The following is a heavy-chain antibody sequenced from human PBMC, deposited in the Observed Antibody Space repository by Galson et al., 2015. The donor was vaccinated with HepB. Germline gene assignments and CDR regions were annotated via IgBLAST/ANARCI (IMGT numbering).Heavy chain of an antibody. V-gene: IGHV3-33*01. CDR1: GFTFSSYG. D-gene: IGHD2-8*02. CDR3: ARDRGYCTGGVCYCMDV. Sequence: SLRLSCAASGFTFSSYGMHWVRQAPGKGLEWVAVIWYDGNNKYYADSVKGRFTISRDNSKNTLYLQMNSLRAEDTAVYYCARDRGYCTGGVCYCMDVWGKGTTVTVSS. J-gene: IGHJ6*03. CDR2: IWYDGNNK.